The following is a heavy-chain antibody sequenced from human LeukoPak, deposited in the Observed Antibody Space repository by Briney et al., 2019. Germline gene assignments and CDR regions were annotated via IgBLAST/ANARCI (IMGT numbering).Heavy chain of an antibody. CDR2: INTNTGNP. CDR1: GYTFTSYA. V-gene: IGHV7-4-1*02. Sequence: GASVKVSCKASGYTFTSYAMNWVRQAPGQGLEWMGWINTNTGNPTYAQGFTGRFVFSLDTSVSTAYLQISSLKAEDTAVYYCARDSVLSSSWPYYFDYWGQGTLVTVSS. J-gene: IGHJ4*02. CDR3: ARDSVLSSSWPYYFDY. D-gene: IGHD6-13*01.